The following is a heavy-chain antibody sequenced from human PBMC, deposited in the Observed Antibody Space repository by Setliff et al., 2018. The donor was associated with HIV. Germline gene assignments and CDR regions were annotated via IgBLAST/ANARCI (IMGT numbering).Heavy chain of an antibody. V-gene: IGHV4-61*09. J-gene: IGHJ5*01. CDR2: IYTDGST. CDR3: AMLATSVYFRYNWFDS. Sequence: PSETLSLTCTVSGGSISSGTYYWSWIRQPAGKGLEWIGHIYTDGSTNFNPSLGSRVTISADTPKNQLSLKLTSVTAAATAGYYCAMLATSVYFRYNWFDSWGQGTLVTVSS. D-gene: IGHD1-26*01. CDR1: GGSISSGTYY.